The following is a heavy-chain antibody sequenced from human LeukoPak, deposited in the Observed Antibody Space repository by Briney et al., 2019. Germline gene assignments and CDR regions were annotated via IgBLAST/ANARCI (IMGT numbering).Heavy chain of an antibody. J-gene: IGHJ4*02. CDR3: GRDWDY. Sequence: GGSLRLSCAASGFTFSSYWMTWVRQAPGKGLEWVAKIKQDGSEKYYVDSVKGRFTISRDNAKNSPYLQMNSLRVEDTAVYYCGRDWDYWGQGTLVTVSS. CDR1: GFTFSSYW. V-gene: IGHV3-7*01. CDR2: IKQDGSEK.